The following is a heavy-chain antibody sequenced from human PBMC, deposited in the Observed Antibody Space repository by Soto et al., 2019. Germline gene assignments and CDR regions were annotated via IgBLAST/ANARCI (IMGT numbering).Heavy chain of an antibody. CDR2: SNSDGSST. D-gene: IGHD6-6*01. Sequence: GGSLRLSCAASGFTFSGYWMHWVRQAPGKGLAWVSHSNSDGSSTSYADSVKGRFTISRDNAKNTLYLQMNSLRAEDTAVYFCARSLYSTSHLDSWGKGPQVTVSS. V-gene: IGHV3-74*01. CDR1: GFTFSGYW. CDR3: ARSLYSTSHLDS. J-gene: IGHJ4*02.